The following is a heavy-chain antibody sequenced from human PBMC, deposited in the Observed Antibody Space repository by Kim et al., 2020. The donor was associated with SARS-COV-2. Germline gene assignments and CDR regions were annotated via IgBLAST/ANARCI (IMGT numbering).Heavy chain of an antibody. CDR3: ARVRVYDSKIDY. CDR2: IDPSDSYT. CDR1: GYSFTSYW. Sequence: GESLKISCKGSGYSFTSYWISWVRQMPGKGLEWMGRIDPSDSYTNYSPSFQGHVTISADKSISTAYLQWSSLKASDTAMYYCARVRVYDSKIDYWGQGTLVTVSS. D-gene: IGHD3-22*01. J-gene: IGHJ4*02. V-gene: IGHV5-10-1*01.